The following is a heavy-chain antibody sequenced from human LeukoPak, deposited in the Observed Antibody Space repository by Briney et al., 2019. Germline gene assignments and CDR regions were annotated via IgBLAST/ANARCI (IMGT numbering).Heavy chain of an antibody. D-gene: IGHD6-13*01. CDR3: ARLGGNTRIAAAGRGSDAFDI. CDR2: INHSGST. Sequence: SETLSLTCAVYGGSFSGYYWSWIRQPLGKGLEWIGEINHSGSTNYNPSLKSRVTISVDTSKNQFSLKLSSVTAADTAVYYCARLGGNTRIAAAGRGSDAFDIWGQGTMVTVSS. J-gene: IGHJ3*02. CDR1: GGSFSGYY. V-gene: IGHV4-34*01.